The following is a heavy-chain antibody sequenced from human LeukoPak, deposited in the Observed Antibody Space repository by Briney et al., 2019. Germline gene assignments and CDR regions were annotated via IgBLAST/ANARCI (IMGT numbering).Heavy chain of an antibody. Sequence: ESGPTLVKPPQTLTLTWTFSGFSRRTGGAGVGWIRQPPGKALEWLTLIYWDDDKGYSPSRKSSLTITKDTSKNQVVLTMTNMDPVDTATYYCARDILTGYIRFDPWGQGTLVTVSS. CDR1: GFSRRTGGAG. D-gene: IGHD3-9*01. V-gene: IGHV2-5*02. CDR2: IYWDDDK. J-gene: IGHJ5*02. CDR3: ARDILTGYIRFDP.